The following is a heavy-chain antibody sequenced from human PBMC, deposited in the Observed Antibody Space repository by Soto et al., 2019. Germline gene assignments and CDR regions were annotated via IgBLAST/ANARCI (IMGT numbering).Heavy chain of an antibody. V-gene: IGHV4-31*03. CDR3: ASIDDDGDQNYFDY. CDR1: GVSISSGGYY. Sequence: SDTLSLTCTVSGVSISSGGYYWILIRQHPGKGLEWIGYIYYSGSTYYNPSLKSRVTISVDTSKNQFSLKLSSVTAADTAVYYGASIDDDGDQNYFDYWGQGTLLTVSS. J-gene: IGHJ4*02. D-gene: IGHD4-17*01. CDR2: IYYSGST.